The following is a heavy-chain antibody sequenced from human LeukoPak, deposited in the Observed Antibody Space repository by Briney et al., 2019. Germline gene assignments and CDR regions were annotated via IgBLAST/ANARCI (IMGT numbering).Heavy chain of an antibody. V-gene: IGHV1-69*05. CDR1: GGTFSSYA. CDR3: ARGGYCSSTSCYPSPFDY. CDR2: IIPIFGTA. D-gene: IGHD2-2*01. J-gene: IGHJ4*02. Sequence: GSSVTVSCKASGGTFSSYAISWVRQAPGQGLEWMGGIIPIFGTANYAQKFQGRVTITTDESTSTAYMELSSLRSEDTAVYYCARGGYCSSTSCYPSPFDYWGQGTLVTVSS.